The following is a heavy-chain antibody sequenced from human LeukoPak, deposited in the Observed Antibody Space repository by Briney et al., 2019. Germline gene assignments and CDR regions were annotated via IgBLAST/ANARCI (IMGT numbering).Heavy chain of an antibody. Sequence: ASVKVSCKAFGYTFTGYYMHWVRQAPGQGLEWMGWINPNSGGTNYAQKFQGRVTMTRDTSISTAYMELSRLRSDDTAVYYCARDGRREYYDSSGYGYFDYWGQGTLVTVSS. CDR3: ARDGRREYYDSSGYGYFDY. CDR1: GYTFTGYY. V-gene: IGHV1-2*02. D-gene: IGHD3-22*01. CDR2: INPNSGGT. J-gene: IGHJ4*02.